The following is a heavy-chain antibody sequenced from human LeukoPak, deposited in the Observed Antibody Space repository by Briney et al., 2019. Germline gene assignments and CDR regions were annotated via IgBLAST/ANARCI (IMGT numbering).Heavy chain of an antibody. CDR1: GFTFSSYA. CDR2: ISGRVGNT. V-gene: IGHV3-23*01. Sequence: GGSLRLSCAASGFTFSSYALTWIRQAPGKGLGWVSSISGRVGNTYYADSVKGRFTISRDDSKNTLFLQMNSLRAEDTAVYYCATGYSDSLRSPLDSWGQGTLVTVSS. J-gene: IGHJ5*01. CDR3: ATGYSDSLRSPLDS. D-gene: IGHD3-22*01.